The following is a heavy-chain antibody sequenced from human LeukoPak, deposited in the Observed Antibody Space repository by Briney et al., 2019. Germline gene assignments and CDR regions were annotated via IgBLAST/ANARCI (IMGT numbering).Heavy chain of an antibody. CDR3: AKCLPASLGIDV. D-gene: IGHD5/OR15-5a*01. V-gene: IGHV3-48*03. Sequence: GGSLRLSCAASGFTFSSYEMYWVRQAPGKGLEWVSYINSGGSATYYADSVKGRFTILRDNAKSSLYLQMSSLRAEDTAVYYCAKCLPASLGIDVWHPGTKVNVS. CDR1: GFTFSSYE. CDR2: INSGGSAT. J-gene: IGHJ6*02.